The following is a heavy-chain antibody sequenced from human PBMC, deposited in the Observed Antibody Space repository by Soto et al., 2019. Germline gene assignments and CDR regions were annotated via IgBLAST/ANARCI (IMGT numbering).Heavy chain of an antibody. Sequence: QVQLVQSGAEVKKPGSSVKVSCKSSGGTFSSYAISWVRQAPGQGLEWMGGIIPIFGTANYAQKLQSRVTITADESTSTAYMELSSLRSEDTAVYYCARDSTAMVTVWYSDLWGRGTLVTVSS. V-gene: IGHV1-69*01. D-gene: IGHD5-18*01. CDR1: GGTFSSYA. CDR2: IIPIFGTA. J-gene: IGHJ2*01. CDR3: ARDSTAMVTVWYSDL.